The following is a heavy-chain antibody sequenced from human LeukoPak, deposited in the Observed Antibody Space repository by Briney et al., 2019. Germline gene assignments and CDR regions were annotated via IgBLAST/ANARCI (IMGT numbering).Heavy chain of an antibody. V-gene: IGHV1-18*01. D-gene: IGHD1-26*01. Sequence: GASVKVSCKASGYTFTSYGISWVRQAPGQGLEWMGWISAYNGNTNYAQKLQGRVTMTTDTSTSTAYMELRSLRSDDTAVYYCAREYSGSYYPAFDYWGQGTLVTVSS. J-gene: IGHJ4*02. CDR2: ISAYNGNT. CDR1: GYTFTSYG. CDR3: AREYSGSYYPAFDY.